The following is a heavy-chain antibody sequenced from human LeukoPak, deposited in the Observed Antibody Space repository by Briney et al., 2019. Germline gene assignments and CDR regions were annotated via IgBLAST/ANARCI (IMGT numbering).Heavy chain of an antibody. D-gene: IGHD3-3*01. Sequence: ASVKVSCTASGGTFSSYAISWVRQAPGKGLEWMGGFDPEDGETIYAQKFQGRVTMTEDTSTDTAYMELSSLRSEDTAVYYCATYRIWSGFDYWGQGTLVTVSS. J-gene: IGHJ4*02. CDR3: ATYRIWSGFDY. V-gene: IGHV1-24*01. CDR1: GGTFSSYA. CDR2: FDPEDGET.